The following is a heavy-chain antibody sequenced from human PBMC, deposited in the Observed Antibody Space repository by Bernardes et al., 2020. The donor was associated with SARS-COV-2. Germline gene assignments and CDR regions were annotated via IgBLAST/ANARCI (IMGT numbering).Heavy chain of an antibody. D-gene: IGHD3-10*01. V-gene: IGHV1-18*01. J-gene: IGHJ4*02. CDR3: ARLQFTMVRGGAVDY. Sequence: ASVKVSCKASGYTFTSYGISWVRQAPGQGLEWMGWISAYNGNTNYAQKLQGRVTMTTDTSTSTAYMELRSLRSDDTAVYYCARLQFTMVRGGAVDYWGQGTLVTVSS. CDR1: GYTFTSYG. CDR2: ISAYNGNT.